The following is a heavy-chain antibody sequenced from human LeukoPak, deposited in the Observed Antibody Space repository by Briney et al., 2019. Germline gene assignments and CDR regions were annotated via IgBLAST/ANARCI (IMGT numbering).Heavy chain of an antibody. CDR3: ARRAGAYSHPY. CDR1: GFSFRTYE. CDR2: ISGSGGRT. D-gene: IGHD4/OR15-4a*01. V-gene: IGHV3-23*01. Sequence: GGSLRLSCEASGFSFRTYEMNWVRQAPGKGLEWVSTISGSGGRTYYADSVKGRFTISRDNSKNTLYLQMNSLRAEDTAVYYCARRAGAYSHPYWGQGTLVTVSS. J-gene: IGHJ4*02.